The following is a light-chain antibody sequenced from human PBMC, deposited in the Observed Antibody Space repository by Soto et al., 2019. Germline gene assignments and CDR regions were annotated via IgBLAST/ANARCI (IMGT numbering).Light chain of an antibody. V-gene: IGKV1-39*01. Sequence: DIQMTQSPSSLSASVGDRVTITCRTSHSFSSYLNWYQQKPGKAPKLLIYAASSLESGVPSRFIGSRAATDFTILISSLQHEDVATSYCQQSYSTPWTFGQGTKVEIK. CDR1: HSFSSY. CDR2: AAS. CDR3: QQSYSTPWT. J-gene: IGKJ1*01.